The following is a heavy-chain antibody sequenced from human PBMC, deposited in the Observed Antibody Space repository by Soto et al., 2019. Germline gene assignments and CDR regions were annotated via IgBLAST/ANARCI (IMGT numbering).Heavy chain of an antibody. D-gene: IGHD5-18*01. Sequence: QVQLVESGGGVVQPGTSLRLSCAASGFTFSSYGMHWVRQAPGKGLEWVAVIWYDGSNKYYADSVKGRFTISRDNSKNTLYLQMNSLRAEDTAVYYCARDRYTYGSRPADYWGQGTLVTVSS. CDR1: GFTFSSYG. J-gene: IGHJ4*02. CDR2: IWYDGSNK. V-gene: IGHV3-33*01. CDR3: ARDRYTYGSRPADY.